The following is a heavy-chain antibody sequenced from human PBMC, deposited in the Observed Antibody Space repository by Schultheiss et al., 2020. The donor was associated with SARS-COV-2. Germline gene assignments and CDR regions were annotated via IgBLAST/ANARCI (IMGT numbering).Heavy chain of an antibody. J-gene: IGHJ6*03. CDR1: GGSISSYY. Sequence: SETLSLTCTVSGGSISSYYWSWIRQPPGKGLEWIGYIYYSGSTNYNPSLKSRVTISVDTSKNQFSLQLNSVTPEDTAVYYCARENKYGDYYYYYMDVWGKGTTVTVSS. CDR3: ARENKYGDYYYYYMDV. CDR2: IYYSGST. D-gene: IGHD1/OR15-1a*01. V-gene: IGHV4-59*12.